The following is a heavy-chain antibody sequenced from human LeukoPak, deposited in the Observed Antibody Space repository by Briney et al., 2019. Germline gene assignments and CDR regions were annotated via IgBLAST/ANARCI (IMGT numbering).Heavy chain of an antibody. J-gene: IGHJ4*02. CDR1: GGSISSGSYY. V-gene: IGHV4-61*02. CDR2: IYTSGST. D-gene: IGHD3-22*01. Sequence: SQTLSLTCTVSGGSISSGSYYWSWIRQPAGTGLEWIGRIYTSGSTNYNPSLKSRVTMSVDTSKNQFSLKLSSVTAADTAVYYCARDQYYYDSSGYSRFDYWGQGTLVTVSS. CDR3: ARDQYYYDSSGYSRFDY.